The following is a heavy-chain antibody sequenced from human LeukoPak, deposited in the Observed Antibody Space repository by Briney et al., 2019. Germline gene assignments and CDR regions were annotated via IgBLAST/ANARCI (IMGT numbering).Heavy chain of an antibody. D-gene: IGHD3-22*01. J-gene: IGHJ4*02. CDR3: VRDLYYDTGDLDY. V-gene: IGHV1-18*01. Sequence: ASVKVSCKASGYTFTSYGFSWVRQAPGQGLERMGWISGYNGNTNYAQKLQGRVTMTTDTSTSTAYMELRSLRSDDTAVYYCVRDLYYDTGDLDYWGQGTLDTVSS. CDR1: GYTFTSYG. CDR2: ISGYNGNT.